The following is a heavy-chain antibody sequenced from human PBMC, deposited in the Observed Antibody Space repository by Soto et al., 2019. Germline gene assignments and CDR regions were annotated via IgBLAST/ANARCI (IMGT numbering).Heavy chain of an antibody. D-gene: IGHD6-13*01. CDR3: ARGLAAAGTTDY. CDR1: GGSFSGYY. J-gene: IGHJ4*02. Sequence: QVQLQQWGAGLLKPSETLSLTCAVYGGSFSGYYWSWIRQPPGKGLEWIGEINHSGSTNYNPSLKSRVTISVDTSKNQFSLKLSSVTAAYTAVYYCARGLAAAGTTDYWGQGTLVTVSS. CDR2: INHSGST. V-gene: IGHV4-34*01.